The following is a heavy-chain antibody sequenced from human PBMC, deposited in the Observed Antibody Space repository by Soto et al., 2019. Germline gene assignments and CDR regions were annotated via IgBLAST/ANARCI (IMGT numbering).Heavy chain of an antibody. Sequence: SETLSLTCTVSGCSISSYYRSWIRQPPGKGLEWIGYIYYSGSTNYNPSLKSRVTISVDTPKNQFSLKLSSVTSADTAVYYCARFDQAAAPGYYYYGMDVWGQGTTVTVSS. D-gene: IGHD6-13*01. CDR1: GCSISSYY. V-gene: IGHV4-59*01. CDR2: IYYSGST. CDR3: ARFDQAAAPGYYYYGMDV. J-gene: IGHJ6*02.